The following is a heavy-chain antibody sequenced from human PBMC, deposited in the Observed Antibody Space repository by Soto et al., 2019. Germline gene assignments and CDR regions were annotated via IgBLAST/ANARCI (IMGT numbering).Heavy chain of an antibody. V-gene: IGHV3-23*01. Sequence: GGSLRLSCAASGFTFSSYAMSWVRQAPGKGLEWVSAISGSGGSTYYADSVKGRFTISRDNSKNTLYLQMNSLRAEDTAVYYCAKDPRKGFLTGYFDYWGQGTLVTVSS. CDR1: GFTFSSYA. CDR3: AKDPRKGFLTGYFDY. D-gene: IGHD7-27*01. J-gene: IGHJ4*02. CDR2: ISGSGGST.